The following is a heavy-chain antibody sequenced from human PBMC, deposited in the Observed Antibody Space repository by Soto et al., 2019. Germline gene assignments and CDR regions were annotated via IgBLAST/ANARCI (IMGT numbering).Heavy chain of an antibody. CDR2: IYATGTT. D-gene: IGHD3-22*01. Sequence: SETHSLTYTVSGGYISGFYGSWIRTSAGKGLEWIGRIYATGTTDYNPSLKSRVMMSVDTSNNHVSLILNSVTAADTAVYYCARVGPWVPYYYDSSPYTFENWFDPWGQGTLVT. CDR3: ARVGPWVPYYYDSSPYTFENWFDP. J-gene: IGHJ5*02. CDR1: GGYISGFY. V-gene: IGHV4-4*07.